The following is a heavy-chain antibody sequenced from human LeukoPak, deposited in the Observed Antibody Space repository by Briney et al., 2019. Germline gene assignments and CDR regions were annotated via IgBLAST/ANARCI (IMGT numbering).Heavy chain of an antibody. CDR2: IYSGGST. CDR3: ARSSGSALKFDY. CDR1: GFTVSSNY. J-gene: IGHJ4*02. D-gene: IGHD1-26*01. V-gene: IGHV3-66*01. Sequence: PGGSLRLSRAASGFTVSSNYMSWVRQAPGKGLEWVSVIYSGGSTYYADSVKGRFTISRDNSKNTLYLQMNSLRAEDTAVYYCARSSGSALKFDYWGQGTLVTVSS.